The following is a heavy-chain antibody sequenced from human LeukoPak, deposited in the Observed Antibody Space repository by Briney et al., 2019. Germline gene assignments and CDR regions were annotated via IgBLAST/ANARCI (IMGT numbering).Heavy chain of an antibody. J-gene: IGHJ4*02. CDR2: IYSTGSA. Sequence: SETLSLTCTVSGSSINNNFWTWIRQPPGKGLEWIGHIYSTGSANYNPSLKSRVLISGDTSKNQISLKLTSVTAADTAVYYCARHENYDILTGYYNGGFDYWGQGTLVTVSS. D-gene: IGHD3-9*01. CDR3: ARHENYDILTGYYNGGFDY. V-gene: IGHV4-59*08. CDR1: GSSINNNF.